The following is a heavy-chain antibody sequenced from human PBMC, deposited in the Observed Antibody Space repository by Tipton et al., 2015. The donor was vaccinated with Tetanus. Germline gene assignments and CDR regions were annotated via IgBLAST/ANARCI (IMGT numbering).Heavy chain of an antibody. Sequence: TLSLTCTVSGGSISSYYWSWIRQPPGKGLEWIGYIYYSGSTNYNPSPKSRVTISVDTSKNQFSLKLSSVTAADTAVYYCARALLWFGEPYYYYYGMDVWGQGTTVTVSS. CDR2: IYYSGST. V-gene: IGHV4-59*01. CDR3: ARALLWFGEPYYYYYGMDV. D-gene: IGHD3-10*01. J-gene: IGHJ6*02. CDR1: GGSISSYY.